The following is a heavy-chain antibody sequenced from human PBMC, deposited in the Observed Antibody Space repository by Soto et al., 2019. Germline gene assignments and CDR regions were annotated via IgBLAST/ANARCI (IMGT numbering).Heavy chain of an antibody. V-gene: IGHV3-33*01. CDR2: IWYDGSDI. CDR1: GFTFSDYG. D-gene: IGHD5-18*01. CDR3: ARGKRYTYVPREMATPNFDW. J-gene: IGHJ4*02. Sequence: QMQLVESGGGVVQTGWSLRLSCAASGFTFSDYGMHWVRQAPGKGLEWVAVIWYDGSDIHYVDSVKGRFTISRDNSKNTLFLQMDSLRAEDTAVYYCARGKRYTYVPREMATPNFDWWGQGTLVTVSS.